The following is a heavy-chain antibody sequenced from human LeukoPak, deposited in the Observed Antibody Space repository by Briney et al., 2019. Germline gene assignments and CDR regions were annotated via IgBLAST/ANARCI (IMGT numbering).Heavy chain of an antibody. D-gene: IGHD6-19*01. Sequence: PSETLSLTCTVSGGSISSSSYYWGWIRQPPGKGLEWIGRIYYSGCTYYNPSLKTRDTISVDTSKNQFSLELSSVTAADTAVYYCAREGRIAVAGEVGYYFDYWGQGTLVTVSS. CDR2: IYYSGCT. V-gene: IGHV4-39*02. J-gene: IGHJ4*02. CDR1: GGSISSSSYY. CDR3: AREGRIAVAGEVGYYFDY.